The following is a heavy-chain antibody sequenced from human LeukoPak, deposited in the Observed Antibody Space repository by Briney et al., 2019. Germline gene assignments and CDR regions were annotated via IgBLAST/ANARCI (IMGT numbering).Heavy chain of an antibody. D-gene: IGHD3-3*01. CDR3: ARPSDDIGVVIDY. V-gene: IGHV5-51*01. Sequence: GESLKISCKGSGYSFTSYWIGWVRPMPGKGLEWVGIIYPGDSDTRYSPSFQGQVTISADKSISTAYLQWSSLKASDTAMYYCARPSDDIGVVIDYWGQGTLVTVSS. CDR1: GYSFTSYW. CDR2: IYPGDSDT. J-gene: IGHJ4*02.